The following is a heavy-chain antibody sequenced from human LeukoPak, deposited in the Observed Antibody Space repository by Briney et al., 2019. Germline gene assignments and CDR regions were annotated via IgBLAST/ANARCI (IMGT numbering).Heavy chain of an antibody. CDR2: IIPIFGTA. J-gene: IGHJ4*02. V-gene: IGHV1-69*13. CDR3: ARGGIAYYYGSGSQPPLDY. CDR1: GGTFSSYA. Sequence: SVKVSCKASGGTFSSYAISWVRQAPGQGLEWMGGIIPIFGTANYAQKFQGRVTITADESTSTAYMELSSLRSEDTAVYYCARGGIAYYYGSGSQPPLDYWGQGTLVTVSS. D-gene: IGHD3-10*01.